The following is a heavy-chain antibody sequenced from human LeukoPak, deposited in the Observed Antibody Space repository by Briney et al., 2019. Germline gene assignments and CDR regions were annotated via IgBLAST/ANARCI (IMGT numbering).Heavy chain of an antibody. Sequence: ASVKVSCKASGYTLTSYGISWVRQAPGQGLEWMGWISAYNGNRNYAQKLQGRVTMTTDTSTSTAYMELRSLRSDDTAVYYCARESLPYYDILTCYYQSGFCDYWGQGTQVTVSS. CDR2: ISAYNGNR. J-gene: IGHJ4*02. V-gene: IGHV1-18*04. D-gene: IGHD3-9*01. CDR3: ARESLPYYDILTCYYQSGFCDY. CDR1: GYTLTSYG.